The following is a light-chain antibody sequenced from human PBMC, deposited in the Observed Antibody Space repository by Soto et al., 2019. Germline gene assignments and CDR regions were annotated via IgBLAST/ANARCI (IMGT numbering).Light chain of an antibody. CDR3: MQTLQSWT. CDR2: LGS. Sequence: DLVMTQSPLSLPVTPGEPASISCRSSQSLLHGNGYNYLDWYLQKPGQSPQLLIYLGSNRASGVPDRFSGSGSGTDFTLEISRVEAEDVGVYYCMQTLQSWTFGQGTKVEIK. J-gene: IGKJ1*01. CDR1: QSLLHGNGYNY. V-gene: IGKV2-28*01.